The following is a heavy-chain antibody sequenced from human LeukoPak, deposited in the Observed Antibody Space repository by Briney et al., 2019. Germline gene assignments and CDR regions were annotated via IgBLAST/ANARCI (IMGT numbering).Heavy chain of an antibody. CDR2: ISGRSSTI. CDR3: ARDRIKSGSYYFDY. V-gene: IGHV3-48*01. J-gene: IGHJ4*02. D-gene: IGHD1-26*01. CDR1: AFTFSDYS. Sequence: GGSLRLSCAASAFTFSDYSMNWVRQAPGKGLEWVSYISGRSSTIYYADSVKGRFTISRDNAKNSMYLQMNSLRAENTAVYYCARDRIKSGSYYFDYWGQGTLVTVSS.